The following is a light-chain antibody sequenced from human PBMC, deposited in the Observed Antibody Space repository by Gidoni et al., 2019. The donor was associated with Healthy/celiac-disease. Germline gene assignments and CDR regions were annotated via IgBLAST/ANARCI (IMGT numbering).Light chain of an antibody. Sequence: AIRMTQSPSSFSASTGDRVTITCRASQGISSYLAWYQHKPGKAPKLLIYAASTLQSGVPSRFSGSGSGTDFTLTISCLQSEDFATYYCQQYYSYPSFGPGTKVDIK. CDR3: QQYYSYPS. J-gene: IGKJ3*01. CDR2: AAS. V-gene: IGKV1-8*01. CDR1: QGISSY.